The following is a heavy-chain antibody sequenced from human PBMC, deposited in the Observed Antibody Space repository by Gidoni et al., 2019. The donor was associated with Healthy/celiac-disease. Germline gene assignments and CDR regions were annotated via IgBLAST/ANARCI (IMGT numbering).Heavy chain of an antibody. CDR2: INPNSGGT. D-gene: IGHD3-10*01. Sequence: QVQLVQSWAAGKKPWASVKVSCKASGHTFTGYYLPWVQQAPGQGLEWVGWINPNSGGTNYAQKFQCRVTMIRDTSISTAYMELSRLRSDDTAVYYCARGGAGYGSGSYYRAGWFDPWGQGTLVTVSS. V-gene: IGHV1-2*02. CDR1: GHTFTGYY. CDR3: ARGGAGYGSGSYYRAGWFDP. J-gene: IGHJ5*02.